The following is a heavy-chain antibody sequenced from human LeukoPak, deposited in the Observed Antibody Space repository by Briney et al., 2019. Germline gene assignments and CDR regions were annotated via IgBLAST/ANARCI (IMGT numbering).Heavy chain of an antibody. J-gene: IGHJ5*02. V-gene: IGHV4-39*01. CDR2: IYYSGST. D-gene: IGHD3-10*01. CDR1: GGSIGSSSYY. CDR3: ARVRWFGELFGNWFDP. Sequence: SETLSLTCTVSGGSIGSSSYYWGWIRQPPGKGLEWIGSIYYSGSTYYNPSLKSRVTISVDTSKNQFSLKLSSVTAADTAVYYCARVRWFGELFGNWFDPWGQGTLVTVSS.